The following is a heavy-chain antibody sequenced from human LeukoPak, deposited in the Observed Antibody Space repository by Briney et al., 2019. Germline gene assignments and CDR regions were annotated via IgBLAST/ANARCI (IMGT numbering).Heavy chain of an antibody. Sequence: PSETLSLTCTVSGGSISSSSYYWGWIRQPPGKGLEWIGSIYSSGSTYYNPSLKSRVTILVDTFKNQFSLKLSSVTAADTAVYYCARDRGGSSWDNDAFDIWGQGTMVTVSS. J-gene: IGHJ3*02. CDR3: ARDRGGSSWDNDAFDI. V-gene: IGHV4-39*07. CDR1: GGSISSSSYY. D-gene: IGHD6-13*01. CDR2: IYSSGST.